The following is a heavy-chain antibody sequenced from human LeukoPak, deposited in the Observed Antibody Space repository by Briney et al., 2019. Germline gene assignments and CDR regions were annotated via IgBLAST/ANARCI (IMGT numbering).Heavy chain of an antibody. CDR3: ARRNTVSWPGMDV. Sequence: ESLKISCKASGYIFSTYWIGWVRQMPGKGLEWMGIIYPGDSDTRYSPSFQGQVTISADKSISTAYLQWSSLKASDTAMYYCARRNTVSWPGMDVWGQGTTVTVSS. D-gene: IGHD4-17*01. CDR2: IYPGDSDT. V-gene: IGHV5-51*01. CDR1: GYIFSTYW. J-gene: IGHJ6*02.